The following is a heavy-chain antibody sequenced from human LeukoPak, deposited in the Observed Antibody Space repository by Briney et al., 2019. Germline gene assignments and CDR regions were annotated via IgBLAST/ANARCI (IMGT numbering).Heavy chain of an antibody. D-gene: IGHD3-22*01. J-gene: IGHJ5*02. CDR1: GYTFTGYY. Sequence: ASVKVSCKASGYTFTGYYMHWVRQAPGQGLEWMGWINPNSGGTNYAQKFQGRVTMTRDTSISTAYMELSRLRSDDTAVYYCARRSGYYNQRRGSDPGGKETRVTVP. V-gene: IGHV1-2*02. CDR2: INPNSGGT. CDR3: ARRSGYYNQRRGSDP.